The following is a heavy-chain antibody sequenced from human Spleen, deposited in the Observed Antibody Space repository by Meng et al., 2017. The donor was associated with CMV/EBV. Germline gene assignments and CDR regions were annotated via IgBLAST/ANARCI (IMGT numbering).Heavy chain of an antibody. CDR3: ARGGYCSSSSCLPPDH. CDR2: ISTYNGNT. Sequence: GYTFTNYAISWVRQAPGQGLEWMGWISTYNGNTVCAHKFQGRVTMTTDTSTSTAYMELRDLGSVDTAVYYCARGGYCSSSSCLPPDHWGQGTLVTRLL. J-gene: IGHJ4*02. CDR1: GYTFTNYA. V-gene: IGHV1-18*01. D-gene: IGHD2-2*01.